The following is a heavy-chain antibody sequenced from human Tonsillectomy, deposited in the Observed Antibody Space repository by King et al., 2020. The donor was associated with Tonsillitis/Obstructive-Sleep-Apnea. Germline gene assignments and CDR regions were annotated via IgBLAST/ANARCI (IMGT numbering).Heavy chain of an antibody. J-gene: IGHJ4*02. CDR3: ARDLARDYYDSSGYSYYFDY. CDR1: GYTFTSYY. D-gene: IGHD3-22*01. V-gene: IGHV1-46*01. Sequence: QLVQSGAEVKKPGASVKVSCKASGYTFTSYYMHWVRQAPGQGLEWMGIINPSGGSTSYAQKFQGRGTMTRDTSTSTVYMELSSLRSEDTAVYYCARDLARDYYDSSGYSYYFDYWGQGTLVTVSS. CDR2: INPSGGST.